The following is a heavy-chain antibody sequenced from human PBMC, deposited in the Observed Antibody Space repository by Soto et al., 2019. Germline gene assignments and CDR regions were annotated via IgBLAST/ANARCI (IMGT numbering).Heavy chain of an antibody. D-gene: IGHD2-2*01. Sequence: EVQLLESGGGLGQGGGSLRLSCAASGFTFSSYTMNWVRQAPGKGLEWVSLISARGGSTYYADSVEGRFTISRDNSKNTLYLQMNSLRAEDTGVYYCARDPPNDKTQLDYGMDVWGQGTAVTVSS. J-gene: IGHJ6*02. V-gene: IGHV3-23*01. CDR2: ISARGGST. CDR3: ARDPPNDKTQLDYGMDV. CDR1: GFTFSSYT.